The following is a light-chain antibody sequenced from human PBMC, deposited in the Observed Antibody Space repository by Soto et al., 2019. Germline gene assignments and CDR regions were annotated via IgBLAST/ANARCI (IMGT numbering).Light chain of an antibody. V-gene: IGKV1-5*03. J-gene: IGKJ1*01. CDR3: QHYNSYSEA. Sequence: GDRVAITCRASQTISSWLAWYQQKPGKAPKLLIYKASTLKSGVPSRFSGSGSGTEFTLTISSLQPDDFATYYCQHYNSYSEAFGQGTKVDIK. CDR1: QTISSW. CDR2: KAS.